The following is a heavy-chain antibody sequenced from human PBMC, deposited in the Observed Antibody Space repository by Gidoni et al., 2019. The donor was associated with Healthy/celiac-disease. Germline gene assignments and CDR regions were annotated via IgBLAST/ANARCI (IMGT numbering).Heavy chain of an antibody. D-gene: IGHD4-17*01. J-gene: IGHJ4*02. Sequence: QITLKESGPTLVKPTQTLTLNCTFSGFSLSTSGVGVGWIRQPPGKALEWLALIYWDDDKRYSPSLKSRLTITKDTSKNQVVLTMTNMDPVDTATYYCAHKARLLFDYWGQGTLVTVSS. V-gene: IGHV2-5*02. CDR3: AHKARLLFDY. CDR1: GFSLSTSGVG. CDR2: IYWDDDK.